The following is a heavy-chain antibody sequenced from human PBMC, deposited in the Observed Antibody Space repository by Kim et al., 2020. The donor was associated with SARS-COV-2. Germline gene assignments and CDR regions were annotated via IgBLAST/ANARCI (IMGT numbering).Heavy chain of an antibody. D-gene: IGHD3-22*01. CDR3: ARDLFRPHMIVQRGVDY. Sequence: GGSLRLSCAASGFTFSSYWMSWVRQAPGKGLEWVANIKQDGSEKYYVDSVKGRFTISRDNAKNSLYLQMNSLRAEDTAVYYCARDLFRPHMIVQRGVDYWGQGTLVTVSS. CDR2: IKQDGSEK. V-gene: IGHV3-7*01. CDR1: GFTFSSYW. J-gene: IGHJ4*02.